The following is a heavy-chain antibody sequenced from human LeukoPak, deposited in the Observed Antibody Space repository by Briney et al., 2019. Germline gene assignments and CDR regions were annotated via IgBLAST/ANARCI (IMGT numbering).Heavy chain of an antibody. V-gene: IGHV3-74*01. CDR2: LPPDELGI. D-gene: IGHD5-18*01. J-gene: IGHJ4*02. CDR1: GFTFSDQW. CDR3: ARDTAHFDY. Sequence: GGSLRLSCAASGFTFSDQWMHWVRQAPGMGLVWVSRLPPDELGIIYADSVKGRFTVSRDNAKNTVYLQMNSLRAEDTAVYYCARDTAHFDYWGQGTLVTVSS.